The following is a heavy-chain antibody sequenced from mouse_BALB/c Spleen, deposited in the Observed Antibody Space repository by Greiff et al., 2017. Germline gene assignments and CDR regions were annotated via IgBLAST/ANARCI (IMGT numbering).Heavy chain of an antibody. D-gene: IGHD1-1*01. CDR1: GFAFSSYD. V-gene: IGHV5-12-1*01. CDR2: ISSGGGST. CDR3: ARGSSYAMDY. J-gene: IGHJ4*01. Sequence: EVHLVESGGGLVKPGGSLKLSCAASGFAFSSYDMSWVRQTPEKRLEWVAYISSGGGSTYYQDTVKGRFTISRDNAKNTLYLQMSSLKSEDTAMYYCARGSSYAMDYWGQGTSVTVSS.